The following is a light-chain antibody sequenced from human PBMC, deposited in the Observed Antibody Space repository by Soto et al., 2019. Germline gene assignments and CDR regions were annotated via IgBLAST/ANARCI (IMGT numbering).Light chain of an antibody. CDR3: QQYNNWPPWT. J-gene: IGKJ1*01. CDR1: QSVSSN. Sequence: EIVLTQSPGTLCLSPGERATLSCRASQSVSSNLAWYQQKPGQAPRLLIYGASTRATGIPARFSGSGSGTEFTLTISSLQSEDFAVYYCQQYNNWPPWTFGQGTKVDIK. V-gene: IGKV3-15*01. CDR2: GAS.